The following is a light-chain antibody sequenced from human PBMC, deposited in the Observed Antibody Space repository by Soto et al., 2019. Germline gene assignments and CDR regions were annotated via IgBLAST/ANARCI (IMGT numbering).Light chain of an antibody. CDR1: NSDVGSYDY. CDR3: FSYTTSATWV. V-gene: IGLV2-11*01. Sequence: QSALIHPPSVSGSPGQSVTLSCTGTNSDVGSYDYVSLNQHHPGTVPKPMIYNVNGQPSGVPDRFSGSKSGNTASMTISVLKDEDEDDSFCFSYTTSATWVFGGGTQLAVL. CDR2: NVN. J-gene: IGLJ7*01.